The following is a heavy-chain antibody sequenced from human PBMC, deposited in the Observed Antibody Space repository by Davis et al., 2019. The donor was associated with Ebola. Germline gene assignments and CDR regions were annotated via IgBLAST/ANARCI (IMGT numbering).Heavy chain of an antibody. CDR2: IYFSGST. CDR1: GGSVSSSSYY. J-gene: IGHJ4*02. CDR3: AGRVVPAAIAD. Sequence: PSETLSLTCTVSGGSVSSSSYYWGWIRQPPGKGLEWLGSIYFSGSTYYNPSLKSRVTISVDTSKNRFSLKLSSVTAADTAVYYCAGRVVPAAIADWGQGTLVTVSS. D-gene: IGHD2-2*01. V-gene: IGHV4-39*02.